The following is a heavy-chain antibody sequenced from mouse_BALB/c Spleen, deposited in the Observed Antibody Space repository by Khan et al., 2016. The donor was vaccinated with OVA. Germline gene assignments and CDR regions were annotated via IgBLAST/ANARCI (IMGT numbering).Heavy chain of an antibody. V-gene: IGHV2-3*01. D-gene: IGHD1-1*01. CDR3: ALYYYGRAWFAY. J-gene: IGHJ3*01. CDR1: GFSLTSYG. Sequence: VQLVESGPGLVAPSQSLSITCPVSGFSLTSYGVGWVRQPPGKGLEWLGVIWGDGSTNYHSALISRLNINKDNSQSQVFLKLNRLQTDDTATYYCALYYYGRAWFAYWGQGTLVTVSA. CDR2: IWGDGST.